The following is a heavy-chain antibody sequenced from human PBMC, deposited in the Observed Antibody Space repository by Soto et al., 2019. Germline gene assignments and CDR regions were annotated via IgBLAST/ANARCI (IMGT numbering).Heavy chain of an antibody. J-gene: IGHJ4*02. CDR1: GFTFSSYA. D-gene: IGHD2-21*02. CDR2: ICDSGGCP. CDR3: ARLDKSTAETDH. V-gene: IGHV3-23*01. Sequence: PGGSLRLSCVGSGFTFSSYALIWVRQVPGKGLEWVSAICDSGGCPFYADSVKGRFTISRDNSKNTLFLQMNSLRVEDTAIYYCARLDKSTAETDHWGQGTLVTVSS.